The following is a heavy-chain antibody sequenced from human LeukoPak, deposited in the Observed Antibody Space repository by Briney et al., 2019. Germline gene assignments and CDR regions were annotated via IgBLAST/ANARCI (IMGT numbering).Heavy chain of an antibody. D-gene: IGHD2-2*01. CDR3: ARDIVVVPAHDTENAFDI. V-gene: IGHV1-18*01. Sequence: ASVKVSCKASGGTFSSYAISWVRQAPGQGLEWMGWNSAYNGNTNYAQKLQGRVTMTTDTSTSTAYMELRSLRSDDTAVYYCARDIVVVPAHDTENAFDIWGQGTMVAVSS. J-gene: IGHJ3*02. CDR1: GGTFSSYA. CDR2: NSAYNGNT.